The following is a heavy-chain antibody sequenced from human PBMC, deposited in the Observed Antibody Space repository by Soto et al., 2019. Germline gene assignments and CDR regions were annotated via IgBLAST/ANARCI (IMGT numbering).Heavy chain of an antibody. V-gene: IGHV4-31*03. J-gene: IGHJ3*02. CDR1: GGSISSGGYY. D-gene: IGHD4-17*01. CDR2: IYSGST. CDR3: ARDSYYGDYRARGDAFDI. Sequence: QVQLQESGPGLVKPSQTLSLTCTVSGGSISSGGYYWSWIRQHPGKGLEWIGYIYSGSTYYNPSLKSRVTISVDTSKNQFSLKLSSVTAADTAVYYCARDSYYGDYRARGDAFDIWGQGTMVTVSS.